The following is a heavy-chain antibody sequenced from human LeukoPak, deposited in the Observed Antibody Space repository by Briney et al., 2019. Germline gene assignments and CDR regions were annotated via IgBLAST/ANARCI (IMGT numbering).Heavy chain of an antibody. CDR2: IYSGGST. Sequence: GGSLRLSCAASGFAVSSNYMSWVRQAPGKGLEWVSVIYSGGSTYYADSVKGRFTISRDNSKNTLYLQMNSLRAEDTAVYYCARAPYAIDYYYGMDVWGQGTTVTVSS. CDR3: ARAPYAIDYYYGMDV. D-gene: IGHD2-8*01. J-gene: IGHJ6*02. CDR1: GFAVSSNY. V-gene: IGHV3-53*01.